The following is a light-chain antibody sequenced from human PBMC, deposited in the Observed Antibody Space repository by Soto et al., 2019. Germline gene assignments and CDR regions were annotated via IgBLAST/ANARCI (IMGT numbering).Light chain of an antibody. CDR3: QQRSNWPPSIT. CDR2: DAS. Sequence: EVVLTQSPATLSLSPGEGATLSCRASQSVGNFLAWYQQKPGQAPRLLIYDASNRATGIPARFSGSGSGTDFTLTISSLQPEDFAVYYCQQRSNWPPSITFGQGTRLEIK. V-gene: IGKV3-11*01. CDR1: QSVGNF. J-gene: IGKJ5*01.